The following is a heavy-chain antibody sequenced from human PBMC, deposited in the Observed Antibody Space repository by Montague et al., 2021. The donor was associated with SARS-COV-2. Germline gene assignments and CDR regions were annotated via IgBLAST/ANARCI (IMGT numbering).Heavy chain of an antibody. Sequence: SETLSLTCTVSGDSISNSNWWTWVRQSPGRGLEWIGEIFRSGDSNYNPSLKSRDTMSVDMSRNQLSLSLSTVTAADTAMYYCVRGGTMTVVVFDYWGQGTLVTVSS. J-gene: IGHJ4*02. CDR3: VRGGTMTVVVFDY. CDR2: IFRSGDS. CDR1: GDSISNSNW. V-gene: IGHV4-4*02. D-gene: IGHD3-22*01.